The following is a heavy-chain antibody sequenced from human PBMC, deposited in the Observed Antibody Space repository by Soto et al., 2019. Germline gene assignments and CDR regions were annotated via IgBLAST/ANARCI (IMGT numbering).Heavy chain of an antibody. D-gene: IGHD3-9*01. Sequence: SETLCLSWSVEGWSCGGYDGSWIRQPPGKGLEWIGEINHSGSTNYNPSLKSRVTISVDTSKNQFSLKLSSVTAADTAVYYCARGGVLRYFDWFALWGQGTLVTVSS. CDR2: INHSGST. J-gene: IGHJ5*02. CDR1: GWSCGGYD. CDR3: ARGGVLRYFDWFAL. V-gene: IGHV4-34*01.